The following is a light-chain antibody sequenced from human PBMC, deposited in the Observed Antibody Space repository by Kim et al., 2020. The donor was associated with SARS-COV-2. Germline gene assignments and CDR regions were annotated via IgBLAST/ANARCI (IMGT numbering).Light chain of an antibody. J-gene: IGKJ2*01. CDR3: QQYYTTPYT. CDR1: QSILYNVNNNNY. Sequence: DIVMTQSPDSLAVSLGERATINCKSSQSILYNVNNNNYLVWYQQKPGQPPKLLIYWASTRESGVPDRFSGSGSGTDFTLTISSLQAEDVAVYYCQQYYTTPYTFGQGTKLEIK. CDR2: WAS. V-gene: IGKV4-1*01.